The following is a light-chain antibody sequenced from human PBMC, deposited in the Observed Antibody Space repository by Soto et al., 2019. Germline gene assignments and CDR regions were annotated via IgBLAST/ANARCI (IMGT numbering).Light chain of an antibody. Sequence: ETVMTQSPATLSVSPGERVTLSCRACQSISTNLAWYQQRPGQAPRLLIFGASRRATDIPARFSGSGSYTEFTLTISSLQSEDFAVYYCLQYNNRPPYTFGQGTRLEI. CDR1: QSISTN. J-gene: IGKJ2*01. CDR2: GAS. CDR3: LQYNNRPPYT. V-gene: IGKV3-15*01.